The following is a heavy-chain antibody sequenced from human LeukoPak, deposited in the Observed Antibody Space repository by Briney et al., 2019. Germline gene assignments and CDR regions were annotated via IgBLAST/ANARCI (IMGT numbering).Heavy chain of an antibody. J-gene: IGHJ4*02. CDR2: ISGSGGST. CDR1: GFTFSNYA. D-gene: IGHD2-2*02. V-gene: IGHV3-23*01. Sequence: GGSLRLSCTASGFTFSNYAMSWVRQAPGKGLEWVSAISGSGGSTYYADSVKGRFTISRDNSKNTLYLQMNSLRAEDTAVYYCAKDPPIVVVPAAINPSNFDYWGQGTLVTVSS. CDR3: AKDPPIVVVPAAINPSNFDY.